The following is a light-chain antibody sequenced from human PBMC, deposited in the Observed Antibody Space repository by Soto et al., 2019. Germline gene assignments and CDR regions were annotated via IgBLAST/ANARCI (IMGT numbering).Light chain of an antibody. CDR2: KAS. V-gene: IGKV1-5*03. Sequence: DIQMTQSPSTLSASVGDRVTITCRASQSISSWLAWYQQKPGKAPKLLIYKASSLESGVPSRFSGSGSGTEFTLTISSLQPDDFATYYCQQFNNYQWTFGQGTRVENK. CDR1: QSISSW. J-gene: IGKJ1*01. CDR3: QQFNNYQWT.